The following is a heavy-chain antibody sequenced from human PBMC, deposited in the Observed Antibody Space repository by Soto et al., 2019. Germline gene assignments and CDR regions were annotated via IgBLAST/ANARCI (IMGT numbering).Heavy chain of an antibody. CDR2: IIPIFGTA. Sequence: QVQLVQSGAEVKKPGSSVKVSCKASGGTFSSYAISWVRQAPGQGLEWMGGIIPIFGTANYAQKFQGRVTITADESTSTAYMELSSLRSEDTAVYYCARGGLLAAAGTLVVGWFDPLGQGTLVTVSS. CDR1: GGTFSSYA. J-gene: IGHJ5*02. D-gene: IGHD6-13*01. CDR3: ARGGLLAAAGTLVVGWFDP. V-gene: IGHV1-69*01.